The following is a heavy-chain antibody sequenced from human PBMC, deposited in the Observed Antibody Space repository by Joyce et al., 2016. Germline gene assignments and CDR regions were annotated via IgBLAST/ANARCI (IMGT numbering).Heavy chain of an antibody. D-gene: IGHD5-24*01. CDR3: AKDLMINRWTNYFDQ. CDR2: MSHDGTSK. CDR1: GFLFSNYD. J-gene: IGHJ4*02. V-gene: IGHV3-30*18. Sequence: QVQLVESGGGVIQPGSSLRLSCAASGFLFSNYDMHWVRQAPGKGVEWVAMMSHDGTSKYYADSVKGRFTISGDSSKNTLYLQMTSLRVEDTAIYYCAKDLMINRWTNYFDQWGQGTLVTVSS.